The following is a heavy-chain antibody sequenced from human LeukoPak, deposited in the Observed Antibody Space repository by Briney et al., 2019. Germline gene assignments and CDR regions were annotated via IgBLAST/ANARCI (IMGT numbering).Heavy chain of an antibody. J-gene: IGHJ4*02. D-gene: IGHD5-18*01. CDR1: GFTFNSYS. CDR3: ARGGGYSYGSFDY. V-gene: IGHV3-21*01. CDR2: ISSGGGST. Sequence: PGGSLRLSCAASGFTFNSYSMNWVRQAPGKGLEWVSAISSGGGSTYYADSVKGRFTISRDNAKNTLYLQMNSLRAEDTAVYYCARGGGYSYGSFDYWGQGTLVTVSS.